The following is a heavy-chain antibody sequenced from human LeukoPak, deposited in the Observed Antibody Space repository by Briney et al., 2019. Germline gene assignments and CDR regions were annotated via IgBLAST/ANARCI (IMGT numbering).Heavy chain of an antibody. Sequence: GGSLRLSCAASGFTFSSYSMNWVRQAPGKGLEWVSYISSSSSTIYYADSVMGRFTISRDNAKNSLYLQMNSLRAEDTAVYYCARHPMTTVTFFDYWGQGTLVTVSS. D-gene: IGHD4-17*01. CDR3: ARHPMTTVTFFDY. CDR1: GFTFSSYS. J-gene: IGHJ4*02. V-gene: IGHV3-48*01. CDR2: ISSSSSTI.